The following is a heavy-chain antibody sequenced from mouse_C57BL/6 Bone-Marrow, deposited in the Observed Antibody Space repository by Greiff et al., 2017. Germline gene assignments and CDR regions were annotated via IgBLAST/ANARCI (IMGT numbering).Heavy chain of an antibody. J-gene: IGHJ1*03. CDR3: ARGGYSIEYFDV. V-gene: IGHV1-64*01. CDR1: GYTFTSYW. D-gene: IGHD2-3*01. Sequence: QVQLQQPGAELVKPGASVKLSCKASGYTFTSYWMHWVKQRPGQGLEWIGMIHPNSGSTNYNEKFKSKATLTVDKSSSTAYMQLSSLTSEDSAVYYCARGGYSIEYFDVWGTGTTVTVSS. CDR2: IHPNSGST.